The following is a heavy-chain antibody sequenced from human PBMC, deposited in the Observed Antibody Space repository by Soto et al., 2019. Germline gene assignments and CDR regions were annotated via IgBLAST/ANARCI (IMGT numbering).Heavy chain of an antibody. Sequence: EVQLVESGGGLVQPGGSLRLSCAASGFTFSSYWMHLVRQVPGKGLLWVSRIDEYGSTINYADSVRGRFTISRDNARNTLYLEMNSLRAEDTALYYCTRDIGGKGAYWGPGTLVTVSS. V-gene: IGHV3-74*01. CDR3: TRDIGGKGAY. D-gene: IGHD3-10*01. CDR1: GFTFSSYW. J-gene: IGHJ4*02. CDR2: IDEYGSTI.